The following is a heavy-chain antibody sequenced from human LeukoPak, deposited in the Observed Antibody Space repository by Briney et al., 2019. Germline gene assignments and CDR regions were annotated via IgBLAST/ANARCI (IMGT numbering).Heavy chain of an antibody. J-gene: IGHJ4*02. D-gene: IGHD3-10*01. CDR2: INPNSGGT. CDR1: GYTFTGCY. V-gene: IGHV1-2*02. Sequence: ASVKVSCKASGYTFTGCYMHWVRQAPGQGLEWMGWINPNSGGTNYAQKFQGRVTMTRDTSISTAYMELSRLRSDDTAVYYCARGSITMVRGVIGRYWGQGTLVTVSS. CDR3: ARGSITMVRGVIGRY.